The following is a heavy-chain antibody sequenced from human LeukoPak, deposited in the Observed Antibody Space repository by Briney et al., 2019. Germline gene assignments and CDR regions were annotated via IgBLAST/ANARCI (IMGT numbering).Heavy chain of an antibody. J-gene: IGHJ3*02. CDR3: AREGGTIFGEAFDI. V-gene: IGHV1-2*02. Sequence: GASVKVSCKASGYTFTGYYMHWVRQAPGQGLEWMGWINPNSGGTNYAQKFQGRVTMTRDTSISTAYMELSRLRSDDTAVYYCAREGGTIFGEAFDIWGQGTMVTVSS. D-gene: IGHD3-3*01. CDR1: GYTFTGYY. CDR2: INPNSGGT.